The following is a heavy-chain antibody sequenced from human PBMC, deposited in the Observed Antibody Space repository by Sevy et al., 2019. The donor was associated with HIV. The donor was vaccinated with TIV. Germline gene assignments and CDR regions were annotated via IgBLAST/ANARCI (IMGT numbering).Heavy chain of an antibody. J-gene: IGHJ6*03. CDR2: VWYDGGNE. Sequence: GGSLRLSCAASGFTFSRFGMHWVRQAPGKGLEWVGVVWYDGGNEDYADSVKGRFTISRDNSKNMLFLQMNRLRAEDTAVYYCAREPTALSFYMDLWGKGTAVTVSS. V-gene: IGHV3-33*01. CDR3: AREPTALSFYMDL. D-gene: IGHD2-21*02. CDR1: GFTFSRFG.